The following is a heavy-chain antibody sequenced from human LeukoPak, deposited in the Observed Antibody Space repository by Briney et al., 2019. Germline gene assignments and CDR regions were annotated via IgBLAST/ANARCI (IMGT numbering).Heavy chain of an antibody. Sequence: GGSLRLSCAASGFTFSRYGMHWGRQAPGKGGEGVAVIWYDESEKFYVETVKERVTISRENTKKKVSLQIISLRAEDTAVYYCAIDRSSGNYGLDSWGQGTLVTVSS. CDR3: AIDRSSGNYGLDS. CDR2: IWYDESEK. CDR1: GFTFSRYG. V-gene: IGHV3-33*01. J-gene: IGHJ4*02. D-gene: IGHD3-10*01.